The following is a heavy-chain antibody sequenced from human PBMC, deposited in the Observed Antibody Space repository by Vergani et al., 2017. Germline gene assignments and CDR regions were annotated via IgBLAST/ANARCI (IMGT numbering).Heavy chain of an antibody. CDR1: GGSISSGDHC. J-gene: IGHJ6*03. CDR3: ARVDTQVPATSHFYYMDV. V-gene: IGHV4-31*11. CDR2: IFYSGTT. D-gene: IGHD6-25*01. Sequence: VQLQESGPGVVTPSQTLSLTCAVSGGSISSGDHCWTWIRQRPGKGLEWIGYIFYSGTTYDNPSLRSRLTISVDTSQNQFSLTLRSVTAADTAVYYCARVDTQVPATSHFYYMDVWGKGTTVVVSS.